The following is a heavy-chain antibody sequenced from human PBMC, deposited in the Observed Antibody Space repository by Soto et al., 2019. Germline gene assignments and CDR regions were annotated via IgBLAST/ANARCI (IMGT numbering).Heavy chain of an antibody. D-gene: IGHD3-10*01. V-gene: IGHV1-69*01. J-gene: IGHJ4*02. CDR2: IIPIFGTA. Sequence: QVQLVQSGAEVKKPGSSVKVSCKASGGTFSSYAISWVRQAPGQGLEWMGGIIPIFGTANYAQKFQGRVTITADESTRTAHMELSSLRSEDTAVYYCAREVVRGVIISQFDYWGQGTLVTVSS. CDR1: GGTFSSYA. CDR3: AREVVRGVIISQFDY.